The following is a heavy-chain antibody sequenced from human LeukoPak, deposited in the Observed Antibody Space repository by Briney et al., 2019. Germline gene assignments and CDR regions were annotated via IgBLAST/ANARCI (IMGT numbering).Heavy chain of an antibody. Sequence: SETLSLTCTVSGGSISSYYWSWIRQPAGKGLEWIGRIYTSGSTNYNPSLKSRVTMSVDTSKNQFSLKLSSVTAADTAVYYCARDFLDSGYWAFDYWGQGTLVTVSS. J-gene: IGHJ4*02. D-gene: IGHD5-12*01. CDR3: ARDFLDSGYWAFDY. CDR2: IYTSGST. V-gene: IGHV4-4*07. CDR1: GGSISSYY.